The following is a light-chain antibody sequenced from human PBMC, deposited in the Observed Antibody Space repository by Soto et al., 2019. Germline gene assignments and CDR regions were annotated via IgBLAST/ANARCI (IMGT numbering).Light chain of an antibody. V-gene: IGKV3-15*01. CDR1: QSVGSD. J-gene: IGKJ1*01. CDR3: QQYNNWPRT. CDR2: GAS. Sequence: EIVMTQSPATLSASPGERATLSCRASQSVGSDLAWYRQKPGQAPRLLIYGASTRATDIPARFSGSGYGTEVTLTISSLQSEDFAVYYCQQYNNWPRTFGQGTKVEIK.